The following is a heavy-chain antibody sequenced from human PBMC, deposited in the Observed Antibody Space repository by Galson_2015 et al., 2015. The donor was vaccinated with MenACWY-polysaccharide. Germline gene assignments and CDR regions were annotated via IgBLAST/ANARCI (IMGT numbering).Heavy chain of an antibody. J-gene: IGHJ4*02. D-gene: IGHD3-3*01. CDR3: TTESGYY. CDR1: GFTFSSYW. CDR2: IKQDGSEK. V-gene: IGHV3-7*03. Sequence: SLRLSCAASGFTFSSYWMSWVRQAPGKGLEWVANIKQDGSEKYYVDSVKGRFTISRDNAKNSLYLQMNSLKTEDTAVYYCTTESGYYWGQGTLVTVSS.